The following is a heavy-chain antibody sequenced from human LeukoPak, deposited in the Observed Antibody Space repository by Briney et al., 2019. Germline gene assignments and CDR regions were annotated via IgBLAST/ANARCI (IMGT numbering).Heavy chain of an antibody. CDR1: GYTLTELS. CDR3: ARAGVWDYSDSSGYHNAAFDI. Sequence: ASVKVSCKVSGYTLTELSMHWVRQAPGKGLEWMGGFDPEDGETIYAQKFQGRVTVTRDTSISTAYMDLSRLRSDDTAVYYCARAGVWDYSDSSGYHNAAFDIWGQGTMVTVSS. V-gene: IGHV1-24*01. D-gene: IGHD3-22*01. J-gene: IGHJ3*02. CDR2: FDPEDGET.